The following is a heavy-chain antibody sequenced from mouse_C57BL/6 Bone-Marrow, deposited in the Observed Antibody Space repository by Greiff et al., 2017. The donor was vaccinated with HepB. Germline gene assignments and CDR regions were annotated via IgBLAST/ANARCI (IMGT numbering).Heavy chain of an antibody. J-gene: IGHJ2*01. D-gene: IGHD3-2*02. CDR1: GFTFSSYA. Sequence: EVQRVESGGGLVKPGGSLKLSCAASGFTFSSYAMSWVRQTPEKRLEWVATISDGGSYTYYPDNVKGRFTISRDNAKNNLYLQMSHLKSEDTAMYYCARGRQRRPLDYWGQGTTLTVSS. CDR2: ISDGGSYT. CDR3: ARGRQRRPLDY. V-gene: IGHV5-4*01.